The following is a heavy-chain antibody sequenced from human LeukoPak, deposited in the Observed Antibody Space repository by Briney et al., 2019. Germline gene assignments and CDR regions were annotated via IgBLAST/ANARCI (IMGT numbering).Heavy chain of an antibody. CDR2: MNPNSANT. V-gene: IGHV1-8*01. Sequence: ASVKVSCKASGYTLTSYDINWVRQATGQGLEWMGWMNPNSANTGYAQKFQGRVTMTRNTSTSTAYMELSGLRSEDTAVYYCARRRSVDSRTFQHWGQGTLVTVSS. CDR1: GYTLTSYD. D-gene: IGHD3-22*01. J-gene: IGHJ1*01. CDR3: ARRRSVDSRTFQH.